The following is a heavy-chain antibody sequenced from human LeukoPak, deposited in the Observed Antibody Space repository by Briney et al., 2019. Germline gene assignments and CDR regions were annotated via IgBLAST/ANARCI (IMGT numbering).Heavy chain of an antibody. CDR2: ISSSSTYI. J-gene: IGHJ3*02. Sequence: GGSLRHSCAASGFTFSSYNMNWVRPAPGKGLEWVSSISSSSTYIYYAESGKGRFTISRDNAKNSLSLQMNSLRAEDTAVYYCARDEAGDLGAFDIWGQGTMVTVSS. CDR3: ARDEAGDLGAFDI. V-gene: IGHV3-21*01. CDR1: GFTFSSYN. D-gene: IGHD3-16*01.